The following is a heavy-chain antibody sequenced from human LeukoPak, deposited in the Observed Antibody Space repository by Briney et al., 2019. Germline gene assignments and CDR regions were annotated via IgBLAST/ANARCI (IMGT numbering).Heavy chain of an antibody. D-gene: IGHD3-10*01. Sequence: KPSETLSLTCTVSGGSISSYYWSWIRQPPGKGLEWIGYIYYSGSTNYNPSLKSRVTISVDTSKNQFSLKLSSVTAADTAVYYCARGGEWFGEFDYWGQGTLVTVSS. J-gene: IGHJ4*02. CDR1: GGSISSYY. V-gene: IGHV4-59*01. CDR3: ARGGEWFGEFDY. CDR2: IYYSGST.